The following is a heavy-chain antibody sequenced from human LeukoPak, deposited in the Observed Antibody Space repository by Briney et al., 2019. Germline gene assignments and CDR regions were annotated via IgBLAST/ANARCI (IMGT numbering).Heavy chain of an antibody. J-gene: IGHJ4*02. CDR1: GGSISSSSYY. D-gene: IGHD4-17*01. CDR3: ARLDGVIHY. V-gene: IGHV4-39*01. CDR2: IYYSGST. Sequence: SETLSLTCTVSGGSISSSSYYWGWIRQPPGKGLEWIGSIYYSGSTYYNPSLKSRVTISVDTSKNQFSLKLSSVTAADTAVYYCARLDGVIHYWGQGTLVTVSS.